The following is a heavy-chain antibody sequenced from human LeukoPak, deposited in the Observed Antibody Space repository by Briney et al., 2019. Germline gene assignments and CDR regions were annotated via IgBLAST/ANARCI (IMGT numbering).Heavy chain of an antibody. Sequence: GASAKVSCKASGYSFTGDYIHWVRQAPGQGLEWMGWINPNRGGTKFAQKFQGRVTMTSDTSINTAYMELNRLTSDDTAVYYCARGNEIFGVETIKTRLDWWGQGTLVTVSS. CDR2: INPNRGGT. D-gene: IGHD3-3*01. CDR3: ARGNEIFGVETIKTRLDW. CDR1: GYSFTGDY. J-gene: IGHJ4*02. V-gene: IGHV1-2*02.